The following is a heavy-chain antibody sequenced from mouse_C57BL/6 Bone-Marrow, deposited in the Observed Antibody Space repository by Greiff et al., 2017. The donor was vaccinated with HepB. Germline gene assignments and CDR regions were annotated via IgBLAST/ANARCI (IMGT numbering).Heavy chain of an antibody. D-gene: IGHD1-1*01. Sequence: EVNVVESGGGLVQSGRSLRLSCATSGFTFSDFYMEWVRQAPGKGLEWIAASRNKANDYTTEYSASVKGRFIVSRDTSQSILYLQMNALRAEDTAIYYCARGPYYGSSYWYFDVWGTGTTVTVSS. CDR2: SRNKANDYTT. J-gene: IGHJ1*03. CDR3: ARGPYYGSSYWYFDV. V-gene: IGHV7-1*01. CDR1: GFTFSDFY.